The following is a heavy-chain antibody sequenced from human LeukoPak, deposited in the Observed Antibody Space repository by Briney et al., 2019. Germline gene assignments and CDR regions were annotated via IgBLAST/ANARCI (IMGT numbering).Heavy chain of an antibody. J-gene: IGHJ4*02. V-gene: IGHV3-30*18. Sequence: GGSLRLSCAASGFTFSSYGMHWVRQAPGKGLEWVAVISYDGSNKYYADSVKGRFTISRDNSKNTLYLQMNSLRAEDTAVYYCAKDFGYDILTGPTYYFDYWGQGTLVTVSS. CDR2: ISYDGSNK. D-gene: IGHD3-9*01. CDR1: GFTFSSYG. CDR3: AKDFGYDILTGPTYYFDY.